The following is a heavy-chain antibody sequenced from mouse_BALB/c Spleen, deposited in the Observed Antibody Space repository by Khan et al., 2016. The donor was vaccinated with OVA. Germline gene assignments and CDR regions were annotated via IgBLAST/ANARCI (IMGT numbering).Heavy chain of an antibody. CDR2: TNPTNGRT. J-gene: IGHJ2*01. CDR1: GYTFTSYW. CDR3: GRIKKIVATYFDY. Sequence: VQLQQSGAELVKAGASVKMSCKASGYTFTSYWMHWVKQRLGQGLEWFAETNPTNGRTYYNEKFKSKATLTVDNSSSPSYMLLSGPTFEDSAVFEGGRIKKIVATYFDYWGQGTTLTVSS. D-gene: IGHD1-1*01. V-gene: IGHV1S81*02.